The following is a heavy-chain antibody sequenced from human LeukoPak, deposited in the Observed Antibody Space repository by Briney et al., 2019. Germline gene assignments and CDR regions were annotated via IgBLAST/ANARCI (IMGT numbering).Heavy chain of an antibody. CDR2: IIPILGIA. CDR1: GYTFTSYG. D-gene: IGHD6-19*01. J-gene: IGHJ3*02. Sequence: SVKVSCKASGYTFTSYGISWVRQAPGQGLEWMGRIIPILGIANYAQKFQGRVTITADKSTSTAYMELSSLRSEDTAVYYCARVVSPSIAVAGQDDAFDIWGQGTMVTVSS. V-gene: IGHV1-69*04. CDR3: ARVVSPSIAVAGQDDAFDI.